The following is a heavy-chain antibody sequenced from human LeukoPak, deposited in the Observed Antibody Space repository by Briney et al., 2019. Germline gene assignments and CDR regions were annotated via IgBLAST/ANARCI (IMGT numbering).Heavy chain of an antibody. CDR1: GGSITSSSYH. CDR3: ARRRTVSGRSDT. CDR2: LFYSGST. V-gene: IGHV4-39*01. D-gene: IGHD3-10*01. J-gene: IGHJ5*02. Sequence: SETLSLTCSVSGGSITSSSYHWGWIRQPPGKGLEWIGNLFYSGSTYYNPSLKSRVSISVDTYKRQFSMKVTSVTAADMDVYYCARRRTVSGRSDTWGQGTLVTVSS.